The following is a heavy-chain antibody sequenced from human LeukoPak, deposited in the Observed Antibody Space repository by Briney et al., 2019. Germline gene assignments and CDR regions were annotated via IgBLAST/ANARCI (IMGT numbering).Heavy chain of an antibody. Sequence: PGGSLRLSCAASGLTFSNYWMDWVRQAPGKGLEWVANIKQDGSEKNYVDSVKGRFIISRDNAKNSLYLQMNTLRADDTAVYYCARDGFGTGSNWGQGATVTVSS. D-gene: IGHD3-16*01. CDR1: GLTFSNYW. J-gene: IGHJ6*02. CDR3: ARDGFGTGSN. CDR2: IKQDGSEK. V-gene: IGHV3-7*03.